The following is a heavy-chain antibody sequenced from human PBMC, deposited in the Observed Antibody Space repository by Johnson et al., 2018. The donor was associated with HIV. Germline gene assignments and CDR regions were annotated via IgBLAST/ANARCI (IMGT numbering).Heavy chain of an antibody. CDR3: VKDRGSPGIPAAFDI. V-gene: IGHV3-15*01. CDR1: GFTFSNAW. CDR2: IKSETDGGTL. J-gene: IGHJ3*02. Sequence: VQLVESGGGLVKPGGSLRLSCAASGFTFSNAWMSWIRQVPGKGLEWVGRIKSETDGGTLDYAAPVKGRFTISRDNSKNTLYLQMNSLRAEDTAVYYCVKDRGSPGIPAAFDIWGQGTMVTVSS. D-gene: IGHD1-26*01.